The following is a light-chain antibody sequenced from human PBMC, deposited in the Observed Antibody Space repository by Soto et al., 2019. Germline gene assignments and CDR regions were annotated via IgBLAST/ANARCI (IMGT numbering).Light chain of an antibody. CDR1: QGITNW. CDR3: QQTHSFPRT. V-gene: IGKV1-12*01. Sequence: DIQMTQSPSSVSASVGDRVTITCRASQGITNWLAWYQQKPGKAPKLLIYTASTLQSGVPSRFSGSGFGTDFSLTISSLQPEEFATYYCQQTHSFPRTFGQGTKVDIK. J-gene: IGKJ1*01. CDR2: TAS.